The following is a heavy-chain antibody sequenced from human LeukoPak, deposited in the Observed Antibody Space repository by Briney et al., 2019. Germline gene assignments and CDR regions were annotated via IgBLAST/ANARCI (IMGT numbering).Heavy chain of an antibody. D-gene: IGHD3-22*01. V-gene: IGHV1-2*02. Sequence: ASVKVSCKASGYTFTDYYMHWVRQAPGQGLEWVGWINPNTGGTYYAQMFHGRVAMTRDTSITTVYMELSGLRSDDTAVYYCATAKYFYDTSGYYYWFDPWGQGTLVTVSS. J-gene: IGHJ5*02. CDR1: GYTFTDYY. CDR3: ATAKYFYDTSGYYYWFDP. CDR2: INPNTGGT.